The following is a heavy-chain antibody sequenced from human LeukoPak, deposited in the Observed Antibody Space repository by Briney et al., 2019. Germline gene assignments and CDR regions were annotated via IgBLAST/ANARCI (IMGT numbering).Heavy chain of an antibody. CDR3: AGVAPAHYSSGWYIPDY. CDR2: IWYDGSNK. V-gene: IGHV3-33*01. J-gene: IGHJ4*02. D-gene: IGHD6-19*01. CDR1: GFTFSSYG. Sequence: GGSLRLSCAASGFTFSSYGMHWVRQAPGKGLEWVAVIWYDGSNKYYADSVKGRFTISRDNSKNTLYLQMNSLRAEDTAVYYCAGVAPAHYSSGWYIPDYWGQGTLVTVSS.